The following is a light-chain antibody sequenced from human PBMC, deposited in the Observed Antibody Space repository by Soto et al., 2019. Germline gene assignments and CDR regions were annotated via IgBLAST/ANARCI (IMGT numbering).Light chain of an antibody. J-gene: IGLJ2*01. CDR1: SSDVGAYDY. CDR2: EVS. V-gene: IGLV2-8*01. CDR3: SSYAGNNNVV. Sequence: QSALTQPPSASGSPGQSVTISCTGTSSDVGAYDYVSWYQQHPGKAPKLLIYEVSQRPSGVPDRFSGSKSGNTASLTVSGLQDEDEADFYCSSYAGNNNVVFGGGTKLTVL.